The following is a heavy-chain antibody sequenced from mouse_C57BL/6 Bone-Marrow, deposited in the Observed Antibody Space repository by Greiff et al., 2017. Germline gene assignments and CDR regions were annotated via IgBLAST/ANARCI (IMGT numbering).Heavy chain of an antibody. V-gene: IGHV1-61*01. D-gene: IGHD2-14*01. CDR3: ARGYSLFDY. J-gene: IGHJ2*01. CDR1: GYTFTSYW. Sequence: QVQLQQPGAELVRPGSSVKLSCKASGYTFTSYWMDWVKQRPGQGLAWIGNIYPSDSETHYNQKFKDKATLTVDKSSSTAYMQLSSLTSEDSAVYYCARGYSLFDYWGQGTTLTVSS. CDR2: IYPSDSET.